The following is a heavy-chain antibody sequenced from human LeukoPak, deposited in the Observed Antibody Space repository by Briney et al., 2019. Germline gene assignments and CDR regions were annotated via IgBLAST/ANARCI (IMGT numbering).Heavy chain of an antibody. V-gene: IGHV4-59*01. D-gene: IGHD6-13*01. CDR2: IHHRGST. CDR3: ARGTQYSSSWYYFDY. J-gene: IGHJ4*02. Sequence: SETLSLTCTVSGGSISSNYWTWIRQPPGKGLEWIGYIHHRGSTYYNPSLTSRVTISVDTSKNQFSLKLSSVTAADTAVFYCARGTQYSSSWYYFDYWGQRILVTVSS. CDR1: GGSISSNY.